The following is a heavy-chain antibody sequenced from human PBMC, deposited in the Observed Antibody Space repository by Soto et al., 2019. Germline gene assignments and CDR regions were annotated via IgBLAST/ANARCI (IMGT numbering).Heavy chain of an antibody. CDR3: AHSLAYYYGSGSYWGY. CDR1: GFSLSTSGVG. Sequence: QITLKESGPTLVKPTQTLTLTCTFSGFSLSTSGVGVGWIRQPPGKALEWLALIYWDDDKRYSPSLKSRLTITKDNSKNQVVLTMTNMDLVDTATYYCAHSLAYYYGSGSYWGYWGQGTLVTVSS. D-gene: IGHD3-10*01. V-gene: IGHV2-5*02. J-gene: IGHJ4*02. CDR2: IYWDDDK.